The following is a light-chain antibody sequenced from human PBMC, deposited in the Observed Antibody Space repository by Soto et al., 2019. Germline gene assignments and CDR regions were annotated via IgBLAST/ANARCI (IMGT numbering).Light chain of an antibody. J-gene: IGLJ3*02. CDR2: GNS. V-gene: IGLV1-40*01. CDR3: QSYDSSLSGWV. CDR1: SSNIGAGYV. Sequence: QAVVTQPPSVSGAPGQRVTISCTGSSSNIGAGYVVHWYQQLPGTVPKLLIYGNSNRPSGVPDRFSGSKSGTSASLAITGLQAEDEADYYCQSYDSSLSGWVFGGGTKVTVL.